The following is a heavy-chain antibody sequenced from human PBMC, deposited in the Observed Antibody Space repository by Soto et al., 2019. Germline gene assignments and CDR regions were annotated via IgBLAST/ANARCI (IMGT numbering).Heavy chain of an antibody. CDR1: GGNFNNYA. V-gene: IGHV1-69*01. Sequence: QVQLVQSGAEVKKPGSSVNVSCKASGGNFNNYAISWVRQAPGQGLEWVGRIMPIFGATHYAPSFQARVTITADESTTTAYMELSSLRSDDTAIYYCARENKQLVRGAFDNWGQGTLVTVSS. CDR3: ARENKQLVRGAFDN. CDR2: IMPIFGAT. J-gene: IGHJ4*02. D-gene: IGHD6-13*01.